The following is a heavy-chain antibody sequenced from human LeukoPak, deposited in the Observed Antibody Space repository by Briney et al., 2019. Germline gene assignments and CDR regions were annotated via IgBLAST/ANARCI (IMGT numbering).Heavy chain of an antibody. CDR1: SGSFSGYY. CDR2: INHSGST. D-gene: IGHD2-2*01. V-gene: IGHV4-34*01. Sequence: SETLSLTCAVYSGSFSGYYWSWIRQPPGKGLEWIGEINHSGSTNYNPSLKRRVTISVDTSKNQFSLKLSSVTAADTAVYYCAREYCSSTSCYLWYFDLWGRGTLVTVSS. CDR3: AREYCSSTSCYLWYFDL. J-gene: IGHJ2*01.